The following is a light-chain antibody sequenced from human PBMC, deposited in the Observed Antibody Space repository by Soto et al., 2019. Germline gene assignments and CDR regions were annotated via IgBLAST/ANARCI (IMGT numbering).Light chain of an antibody. CDR3: QQYNRWPLT. V-gene: IGKV3-15*01. CDR2: DAS. CDR1: QNIHDK. Sequence: EIVMTQSPATLSVSPGEIVSLSCRASQNIHDKLAWYQQKPGQTPRLLIYDASTRATGISGSFSGSGSGTEFTLTISSLQSEDFAVYYCQQYNRWPLTFGGGTKVDIK. J-gene: IGKJ4*01.